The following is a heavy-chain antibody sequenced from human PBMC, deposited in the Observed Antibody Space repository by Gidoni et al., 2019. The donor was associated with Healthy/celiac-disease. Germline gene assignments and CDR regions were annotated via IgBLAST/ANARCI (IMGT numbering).Heavy chain of an antibody. D-gene: IGHD3-9*01. V-gene: IGHV3-33*01. CDR2: IWYDGSNK. CDR1: GFTFSSHG. J-gene: IGHJ4*02. CDR3: ARDDRYFDWLLSGYFDY. Sequence: QVQLVESGGGVVQPVRSLRLSCAASGFTFSSHGMHWVRQAPGKGLEWVAVIWYDGSNKYYADSVKGRFTISRDKSKNTLYLQMNSRRAEDTAVYYCARDDRYFDWLLSGYFDYWGQGTLVTVSS.